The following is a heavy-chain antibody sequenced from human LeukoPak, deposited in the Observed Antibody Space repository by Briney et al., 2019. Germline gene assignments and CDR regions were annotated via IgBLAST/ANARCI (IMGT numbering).Heavy chain of an antibody. CDR1: GGSFSGYY. CDR2: INHSGST. D-gene: IGHD6-13*01. CDR3: ARPGLYSSSWSLGNWFDP. Sequence: SETLSLTCAVYGGSFSGYYWSWIRQPPGKGLEWIGEINHSGSTNYNPSLKSRVTISVDTSKNQFSLKLSSVTAADTAVYYCARPGLYSSSWSLGNWFDPWGQGTLVTVSS. J-gene: IGHJ5*02. V-gene: IGHV4-34*01.